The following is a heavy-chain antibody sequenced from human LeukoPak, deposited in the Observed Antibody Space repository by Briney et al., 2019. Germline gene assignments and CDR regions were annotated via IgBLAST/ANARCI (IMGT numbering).Heavy chain of an antibody. D-gene: IGHD3-22*01. CDR1: GFTFSDHF. J-gene: IGHJ4*02. Sequence: GGSLRLSCAASGFTFSDHFMDWVRQAPGKGLEWVGRSRDKVHTFSTEYAAPVKGRFTISRDGSKSSVNLQMNSLNTEDTAVYYCVTRSGGSGYHVDYWGQGTLVTVSS. CDR2: SRDKVHTFST. CDR3: VTRSGGSGYHVDY. V-gene: IGHV3-72*01.